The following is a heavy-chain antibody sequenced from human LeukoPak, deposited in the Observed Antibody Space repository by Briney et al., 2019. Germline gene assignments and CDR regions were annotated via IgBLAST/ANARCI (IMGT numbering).Heavy chain of an antibody. CDR2: ISSDGTNK. J-gene: IGHJ4*02. CDR1: GFTLSRYA. D-gene: IGHD2-15*01. Sequence: GGSLRLSCTASGFTLSRYAMHWVRQAPGKGLEWASVISSDGTNKYYADSVKGRFTISRDNSKNTLYLQMNSLRAEDTALYYYARDRDRAADYYFDYWGQGTLVTVSS. V-gene: IGHV3-30-3*01. CDR3: ARDRDRAADYYFDY.